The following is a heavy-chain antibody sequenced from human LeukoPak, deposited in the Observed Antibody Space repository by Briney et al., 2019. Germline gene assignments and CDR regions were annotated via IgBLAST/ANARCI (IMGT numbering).Heavy chain of an antibody. D-gene: IGHD3-10*01. CDR1: GYTFTSYA. CDR2: IIPILGIA. V-gene: IGHV1-69*04. J-gene: IGHJ4*02. Sequence: SVKVSCKASGYTFTSYAISWVRQAPGQGLEWMGRIIPILGIANYAQKFQGRVTITADKSTSTAYMELSSLRSEDTAVYYCARDRGGLFPNTMVRGVIIDYWGQGTLVTVSS. CDR3: ARDRGGLFPNTMVRGVIIDY.